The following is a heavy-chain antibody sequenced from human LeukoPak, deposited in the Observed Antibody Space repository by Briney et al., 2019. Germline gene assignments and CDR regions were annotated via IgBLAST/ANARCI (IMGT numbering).Heavy chain of an antibody. CDR1: GFTFSRHW. CDR3: ARDANAGYSVNWFDP. Sequence: GGSLRLSCAASGFTFSRHWMSWVRQAPGKGLEWVANIKQDGSEKHYVDSVKGRFTISRYNAKNSLYLQMDSLRAEDTAIYYCARDANAGYSVNWFDPWGQGTLVTVSS. D-gene: IGHD5/OR15-5a*01. CDR2: IKQDGSEK. J-gene: IGHJ5*01. V-gene: IGHV3-7*03.